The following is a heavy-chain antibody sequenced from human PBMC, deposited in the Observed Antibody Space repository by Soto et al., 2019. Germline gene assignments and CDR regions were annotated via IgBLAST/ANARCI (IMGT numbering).Heavy chain of an antibody. CDR2: IIPTSVTA. CDR1: GGTFSSYA. CDR3: ARSQGSTTSLEIYYYYFYGMEV. V-gene: IGHV1-69*01. D-gene: IGHD2-2*01. Sequence: QVPLVQSGAEVKKPGSSVKVSCKASGGTFSSYATSWVRQAPGQGLEWMGGIIPTSVTAIYAQKFQGRVTMTADESTSTAYMELGSLRSEDTAVYYCARSQGSTTSLEIYYYYFYGMEVWGQGTTVTVSS. J-gene: IGHJ6*02.